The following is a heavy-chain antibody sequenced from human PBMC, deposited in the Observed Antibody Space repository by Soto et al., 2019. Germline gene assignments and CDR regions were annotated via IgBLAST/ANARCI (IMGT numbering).Heavy chain of an antibody. D-gene: IGHD2-15*01. CDR1: GFTFSNAW. CDR2: IKSKTDGGTT. CDR3: TTDRCSGGSCYSTLRAFGDYFDY. J-gene: IGHJ4*02. V-gene: IGHV3-15*07. Sequence: EVQLVESGGGLVKPGGSLRLSCAASGFTFSNAWMNWVRQAPGKGLEWVGRIKSKTDGGTTDYAAPVKGRFTISRDDSKNTLYLQMNSLKTEDTAVYYCTTDRCSGGSCYSTLRAFGDYFDYWGQGTLVTVSS.